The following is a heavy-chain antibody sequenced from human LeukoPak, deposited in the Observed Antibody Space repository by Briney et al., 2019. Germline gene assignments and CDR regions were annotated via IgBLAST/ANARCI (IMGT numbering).Heavy chain of an antibody. CDR1: GFTVSSNY. CDR2: IYSGGST. CDR3: ARVINYYDSSGQGYYFDY. Sequence: GGSLRLSCAASGFTVSSNYMSWVRQAPGKGLEWVSVIYSGGSTYYADSVKGRFTISRNNSKNTLYLQMNSLRAEDTAVYYCARVINYYDSSGQGYYFDYWGQGTLVTVSS. D-gene: IGHD3-22*01. J-gene: IGHJ4*02. V-gene: IGHV3-66*01.